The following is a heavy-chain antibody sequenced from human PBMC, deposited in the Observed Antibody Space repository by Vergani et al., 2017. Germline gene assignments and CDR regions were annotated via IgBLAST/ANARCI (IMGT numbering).Heavy chain of an antibody. CDR2: ISWDGGST. CDR3: AKAFSNAFDI. CDR1: GFTFDDYA. V-gene: IGHV3-43D*03. J-gene: IGHJ3*02. Sequence: EVQLVESGGVVVQPGGSLRLSCAASGFTFDDYAMHWVRQAPGKGLEWVSLISWDGGSTYYSDSVKGRFTISRDNSKNSLYLQMNSLRAEDTALYYCAKAFSNAFDIWGQGTMVTVSS.